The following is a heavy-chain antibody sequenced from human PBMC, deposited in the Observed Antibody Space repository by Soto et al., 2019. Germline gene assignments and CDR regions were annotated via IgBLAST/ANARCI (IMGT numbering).Heavy chain of an antibody. V-gene: IGHV4-34*01. CDR1: GGSFSGYY. Sequence: SETLSLTCAVFGGSFSGYYWTWIRQPPGKGLEWIGEISHGGSTSYNPSLRSRVSISGDTSKNQLSLELSSVTAADTAVYFCARGLYAVRGVKYYMDVWGKGTTVTVSS. CDR3: ARGLYAVRGVKYYMDV. D-gene: IGHD3-10*01. J-gene: IGHJ6*03. CDR2: ISHGGST.